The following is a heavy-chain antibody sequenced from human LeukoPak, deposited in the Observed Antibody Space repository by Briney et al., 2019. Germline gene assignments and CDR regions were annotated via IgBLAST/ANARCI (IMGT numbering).Heavy chain of an antibody. V-gene: IGHV3-21*01. Sequence: GGSLRLSCAASGFTFGSYSMTWVRQAPGKGLEWVPSISSSSTYIYYADSVKGRFTISRDNAENSLHLQMNSLRAEDTAVYYCARDPYSSGWYGGPSWFDPWGQGTLVTVSS. J-gene: IGHJ5*02. CDR2: ISSSSTYI. D-gene: IGHD6-19*01. CDR3: ARDPYSSGWYGGPSWFDP. CDR1: GFTFGSYS.